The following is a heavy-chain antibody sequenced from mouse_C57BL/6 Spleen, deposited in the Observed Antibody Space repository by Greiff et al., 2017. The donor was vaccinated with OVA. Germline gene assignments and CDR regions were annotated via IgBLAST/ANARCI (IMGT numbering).Heavy chain of an antibody. D-gene: IGHD2-1*01. Sequence: EVQLVESGGGLVKPGGSLKLSCAASGFTFSSYSMSWVRQTPEKRLEWVATISGGGGNTNYPDSVKGRFTISGDNANSTLYLQMSSLRSEDTALYYCARHIYYRNYYSMDYWGKGTSVTVSS. CDR3: ARHIYYRNYYSMDY. V-gene: IGHV5-9*01. CDR2: ISGGGGNT. CDR1: GFTFSSYS. J-gene: IGHJ4*01.